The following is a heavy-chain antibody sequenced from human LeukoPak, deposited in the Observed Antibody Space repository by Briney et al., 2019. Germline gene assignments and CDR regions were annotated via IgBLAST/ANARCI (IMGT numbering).Heavy chain of an antibody. D-gene: IGHD3-10*01. CDR3: ARDRDGSNAFDI. CDR2: INPNSGGT. V-gene: IGHV1-2*06. J-gene: IGHJ3*02. CDR1: GYTLTGYY. Sequence: ASVKVSCKASGYTLTGYYMHWVRQAPGQGLEWMGRINPNSGGTNYAQKFQGRVTMTRDTSISTAYMELSRLRSDDTAVYYCARDRDGSNAFDIWGQGTMVTVSS.